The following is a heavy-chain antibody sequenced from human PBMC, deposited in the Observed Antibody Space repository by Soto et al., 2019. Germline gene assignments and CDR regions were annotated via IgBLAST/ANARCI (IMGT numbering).Heavy chain of an antibody. Sequence: GGSLRLSCAASGFTVSSNYMSWVRQAPGKGLEWVSVIYSGGSTYYADSVKGRFTISRDNSKNTLYLQMNSLRAEDTAVYYCARATTNYYYYYMDVWGKGTTVTVSS. CDR3: ARATTNYYYYYMDV. J-gene: IGHJ6*03. D-gene: IGHD1-7*01. V-gene: IGHV3-66*01. CDR2: IYSGGST. CDR1: GFTVSSNY.